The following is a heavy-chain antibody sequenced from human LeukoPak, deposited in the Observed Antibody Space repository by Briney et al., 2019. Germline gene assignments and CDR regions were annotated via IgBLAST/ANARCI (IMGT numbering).Heavy chain of an antibody. Sequence: GGSLRLSCAASGFTFSSYAMSWVRQAPGKGLXXXXAISGSGGSTYYADSVKGRFTISRDNSKNTLYLQMNSLRAEDTAVYYCAKAGWRGGYDLSVHWGQGTLVTVSS. J-gene: IGHJ4*02. CDR2: ISGSGGST. D-gene: IGHD5-12*01. CDR1: GFTFSSYA. V-gene: IGHV3-23*01. CDR3: AKAGWRGGYDLSVH.